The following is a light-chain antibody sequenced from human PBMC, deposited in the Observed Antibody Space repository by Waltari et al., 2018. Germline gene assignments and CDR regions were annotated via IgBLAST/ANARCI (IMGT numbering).Light chain of an antibody. CDR3: QAWDSSNVV. CDR2: RDS. V-gene: IGLV3-1*01. CDR1: KLGDKY. J-gene: IGLJ2*01. Sequence: SYELTQPPSVSVSPGQTASITCSGEKLGDKYACWYQQKPGQSPVLVIYRDSKRPSGIPERFSGSNSGNTATLTISGTQAMDEADYYCQAWDSSNVVFGGGTKLTVL.